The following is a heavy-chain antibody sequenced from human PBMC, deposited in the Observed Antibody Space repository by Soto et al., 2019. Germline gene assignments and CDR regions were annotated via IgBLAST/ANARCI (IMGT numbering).Heavy chain of an antibody. CDR1: GYTFTSYY. D-gene: IGHD2-15*01. CDR3: ARYCSGGSCYSLGRPFDY. CDR2: INPSGGST. Sequence: QVQLVQSGAEVKKPGASVKVSCKASGYTFTSYYMHWVRQAPGQGLEWMGIINPSGGSTSYAQKFQGRVTMTRDTFTSTVYMELSSLRSEDTAVYYCARYCSGGSCYSLGRPFDYWGQGTLVTVSS. V-gene: IGHV1-46*01. J-gene: IGHJ4*02.